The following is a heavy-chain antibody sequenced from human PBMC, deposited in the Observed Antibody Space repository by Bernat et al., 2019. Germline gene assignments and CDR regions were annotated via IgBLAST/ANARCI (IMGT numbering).Heavy chain of an antibody. J-gene: IGHJ5*02. Sequence: QVQLVQSGAEVKKPGASVKVSCKASGYTFTSYAMHWVRQAPGQRLEWMGWINAGNGNTKYSQKFQGRVTITRDTSASTAYMELSSLRSEDTAVYYCARDPGRLTGTTWVPNWFDPWGQGTLVTVSS. CDR1: GYTFTSYA. CDR2: INAGNGNT. V-gene: IGHV1-3*01. D-gene: IGHD1-7*01. CDR3: ARDPGRLTGTTWVPNWFDP.